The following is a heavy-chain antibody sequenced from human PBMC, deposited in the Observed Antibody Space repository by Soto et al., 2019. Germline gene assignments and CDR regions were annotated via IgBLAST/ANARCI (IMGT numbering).Heavy chain of an antibody. CDR2: IWYDGSNK. V-gene: IGHV3-33*01. Sequence: GGSLRLSCAASGFTFSSYGMHWVRQAPGKGLEWVAVIWYDGSNKYYADSVKGRFTISRDNSKNTLYLQMNSLRAEDTAVYYCAYSSSSYYFDYWGQGTLVTVSS. J-gene: IGHJ4*02. D-gene: IGHD6-13*01. CDR1: GFTFSSYG. CDR3: AYSSSSYYFDY.